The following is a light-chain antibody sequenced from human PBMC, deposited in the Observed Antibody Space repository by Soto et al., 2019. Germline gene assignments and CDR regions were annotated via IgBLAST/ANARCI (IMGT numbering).Light chain of an antibody. CDR3: MQATQFPCT. Sequence: DIVMTQTPLSLPVTPGQPASISCRSSQSLAHSDGNTYLSWLQQRPGQPPRLLLYKISNRVSGVPDRFSGSGAGTDFTLSISRVEAEDVGVYYCMQATQFPCTFGQGTRLE. CDR1: QSLAHSDGNTY. CDR2: KIS. V-gene: IGKV2-24*01. J-gene: IGKJ2*02.